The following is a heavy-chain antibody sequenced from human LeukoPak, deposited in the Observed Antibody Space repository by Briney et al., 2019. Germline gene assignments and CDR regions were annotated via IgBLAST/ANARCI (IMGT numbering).Heavy chain of an antibody. Sequence: ASVKVSCKASGYTFTSYAMNWVRQAPGQGLEWMGWINTNTGNPTYVQGFTGRFVFSLDTSVSTAYLQISSLKAEDTAVYYCARHGSGSFYNWFDPWGQGTLVTVSS. CDR2: INTNTGNP. CDR3: ARHGSGSFYNWFDP. V-gene: IGHV7-4-1*02. D-gene: IGHD3-10*01. CDR1: GYTFTSYA. J-gene: IGHJ5*02.